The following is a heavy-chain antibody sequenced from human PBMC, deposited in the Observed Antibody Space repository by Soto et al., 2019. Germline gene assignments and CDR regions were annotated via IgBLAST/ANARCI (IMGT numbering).Heavy chain of an antibody. Sequence: PGGSLRLSCAASGLTFSYAWMSWVRQAPGKGLEWVGRIKSKTDGGTTDYAAPVKGRFTISRDDSKNTLCLQMNRLKTEDTAVYYCTPSIDNRNFGDYFDYWGQGALVTVSS. CDR3: TPSIDNRNFGDYFDY. J-gene: IGHJ4*02. CDR2: IKSKTDGGTT. V-gene: IGHV3-15*01. D-gene: IGHD1-7*01. CDR1: GLTFSYAW.